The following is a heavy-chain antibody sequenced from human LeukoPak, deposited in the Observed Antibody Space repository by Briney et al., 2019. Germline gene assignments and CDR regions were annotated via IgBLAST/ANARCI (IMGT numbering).Heavy chain of an antibody. CDR1: GGSLSSSNSY. CDR2: IYYSGRT. V-gene: IGHV4-39*01. J-gene: IGHJ3*02. CDR3: ARHEGYCSSTTCYGAFDI. D-gene: IGHD2-2*01. Sequence: SETLSLTCTVSGGSLSSSNSYWGWIRQPSGKGLEWTGTIYYSGRTYYNPSLKSRVSISVDTSKNQFSLNLSSVTAADTAVYYCARHEGYCSSTTCYGAFDIWGQGTMVTVSS.